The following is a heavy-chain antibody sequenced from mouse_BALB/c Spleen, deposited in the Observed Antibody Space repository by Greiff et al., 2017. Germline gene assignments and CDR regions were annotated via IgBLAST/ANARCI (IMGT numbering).Heavy chain of an antibody. V-gene: IGHV5-6-4*01. J-gene: IGHJ4*01. Sequence: EVKLVESGGGLVKPSGSLKLSCAVSGFSFSSYTMSWVRQTPEKRLEWVETISSGGSYTYYPDSVKGRFTISRDYAKNTMYLQMSSLKSEDTAMYYCTRDLWLRRGGRDYYAMDYWGQGTSVTVSS. CDR2: ISSGGSYT. CDR1: GFSFSSYT. CDR3: TRDLWLRRGGRDYYAMDY. D-gene: IGHD2-2*01.